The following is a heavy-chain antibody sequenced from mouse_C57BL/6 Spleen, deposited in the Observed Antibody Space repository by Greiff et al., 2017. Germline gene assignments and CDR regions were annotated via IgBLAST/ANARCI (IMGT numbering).Heavy chain of an antibody. D-gene: IGHD4-1*01. CDR2: ISNGGGST. CDR1: GFTSSDYY. J-gene: IGHJ4*01. V-gene: IGHV5-12*01. Sequence: DVKLVESGGGLVQPGGSLKLSCAASGFTSSDYYMYWVRQTPEKRLEWVAYISNGGGSTYYPDTVKGRFTISRDNAKNTLYLQMIRLKSEDTAMYYCARHYWDSMDYWGQGTSVTVSS. CDR3: ARHYWDSMDY.